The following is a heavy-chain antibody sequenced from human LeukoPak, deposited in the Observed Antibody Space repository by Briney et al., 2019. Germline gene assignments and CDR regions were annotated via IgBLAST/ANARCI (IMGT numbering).Heavy chain of an antibody. Sequence: GGSLRLSCAASGFTFSSYSMNWVRQAPGKGLEWVSSISSSSSYIYYADSVKGRFTISRDNAKNSLYLQMNSLRAEDTAVYYCAGDPPRGSEDAFDIWGQGTMVTVSS. V-gene: IGHV3-21*01. D-gene: IGHD3-10*01. CDR2: ISSSSSYI. CDR3: AGDPPRGSEDAFDI. CDR1: GFTFSSYS. J-gene: IGHJ3*02.